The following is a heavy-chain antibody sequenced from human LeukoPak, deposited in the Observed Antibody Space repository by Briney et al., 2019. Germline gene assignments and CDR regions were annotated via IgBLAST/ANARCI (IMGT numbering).Heavy chain of an antibody. Sequence: PSETLSLTCSVCDGSINSYYWNWIRRPPGKGLEWIGYIYYNGNTNYSPSLKSRVTMSVDTSKNLFSLKVSSVTAADTAVYYCARGRSNYYGMDVWGQGTTVTVSS. J-gene: IGHJ6*02. CDR1: DGSINSYY. CDR3: ARGRSNYYGMDV. V-gene: IGHV4-59*01. D-gene: IGHD1-26*01. CDR2: IYYNGNT.